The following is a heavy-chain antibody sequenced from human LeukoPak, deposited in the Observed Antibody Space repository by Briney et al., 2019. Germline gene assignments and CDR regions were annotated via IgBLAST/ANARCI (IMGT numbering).Heavy chain of an antibody. J-gene: IGHJ4*02. CDR2: IRYDGSNK. V-gene: IGHV3-30*02. D-gene: IGHD4-17*01. Sequence: GGSLRPSCAASGFTFSSYGMHWVRQAPGKGLEWVAFIRYDGSNKYYADSVKGRFTISRDNSKNTLYLQMNSLRAEDTAVYYCARDSWGTVTSYYFDYWGQGTLVTVSS. CDR3: ARDSWGTVTSYYFDY. CDR1: GFTFSSYG.